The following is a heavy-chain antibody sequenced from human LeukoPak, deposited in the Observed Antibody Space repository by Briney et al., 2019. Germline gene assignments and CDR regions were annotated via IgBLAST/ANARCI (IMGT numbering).Heavy chain of an antibody. J-gene: IGHJ4*02. CDR2: IWCDGSNK. V-gene: IGHV3-33*06. D-gene: IGHD6-19*01. CDR3: AKGRSSGWYSTFDY. CDR1: GFTFSSYG. Sequence: GGSLRLSCAASGFTFSSYGMHWVRQAPGKGLEWVAVIWCDGSNKYYADSVKGRFTISRDNSKNTLYLQMNSLRAEDTAVYYCAKGRSSGWYSTFDYWGQGTLVTVSS.